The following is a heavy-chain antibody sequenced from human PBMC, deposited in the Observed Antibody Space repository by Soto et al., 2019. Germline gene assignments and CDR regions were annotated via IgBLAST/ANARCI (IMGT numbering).Heavy chain of an antibody. Sequence: EVQLVQSGAEVKKPGESLKISCKGSGYSFTSYWIGWVRQMPGKGLEWMGIIYPGDSDTRYSPSFQGQVTISADKSISTAYLQWSSLKASDTAMYHCARQPLSCSGGSCTYYYYGMDVWGQGTTVTVSS. D-gene: IGHD2-15*01. CDR2: IYPGDSDT. CDR1: GYSFTSYW. CDR3: ARQPLSCSGGSCTYYYYGMDV. V-gene: IGHV5-51*01. J-gene: IGHJ6*02.